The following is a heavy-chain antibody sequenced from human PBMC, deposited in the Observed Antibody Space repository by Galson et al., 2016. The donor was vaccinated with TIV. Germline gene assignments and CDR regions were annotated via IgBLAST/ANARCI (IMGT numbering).Heavy chain of an antibody. CDR3: AKDGDDNAFVHLFYYYMDV. V-gene: IGHV3-30*02. Sequence: SLRLSCATSGFTFSNFGMHWVRQAPGKGLEWVACIRYDGSNKYFADSVKGRFTISRDNSKNTLYLQMNSLRAEDTAVFYCAKDGDDNAFVHLFYYYMDVWGKGTTVTVSS. CDR2: IRYDGSNK. D-gene: IGHD7-27*01. J-gene: IGHJ6*03. CDR1: GFTFSNFG.